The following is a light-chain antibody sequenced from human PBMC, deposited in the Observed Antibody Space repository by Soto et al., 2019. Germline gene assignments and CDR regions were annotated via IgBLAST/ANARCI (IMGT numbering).Light chain of an antibody. Sequence: IGFTQSPTTLSLSSGDRATLSGRASHSVGSLLAWYRQKPGQAPRLLIYFGSNRAAGIPPRFSGSGSGTEFTLTIYGLQPDDFALFYCQQRSIWPWTFGQGTKVDIK. CDR3: QQRSIWPWT. CDR1: HSVGSL. V-gene: IGKV3-11*01. J-gene: IGKJ1*01. CDR2: FGS.